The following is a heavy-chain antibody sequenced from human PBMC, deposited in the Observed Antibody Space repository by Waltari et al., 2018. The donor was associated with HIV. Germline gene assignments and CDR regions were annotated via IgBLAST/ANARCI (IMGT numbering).Heavy chain of an antibody. V-gene: IGHV3-48*04. Sequence: EVQPVESGGGLVQPGGSLRLSCAASGFPFSTYAMHWVGQAPGKGLEWVSYISSSSTTINYADSVKDRFTISRDNAKNLLYLQMSSLRAEDTAVYFCARERFGSSYFGYWGQGTLVTVSS. CDR3: ARERFGSSYFGY. J-gene: IGHJ4*02. D-gene: IGHD6-6*01. CDR2: ISSSSTTI. CDR1: GFPFSTYA.